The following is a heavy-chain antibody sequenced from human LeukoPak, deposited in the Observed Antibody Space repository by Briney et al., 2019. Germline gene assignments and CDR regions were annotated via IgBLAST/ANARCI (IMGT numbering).Heavy chain of an antibody. CDR2: INHSGST. D-gene: IGHD2-2*02. J-gene: IGHJ6*03. CDR3: ARARIVVVPAAIRNYYYYYMDV. CDR1: GDSISSYY. V-gene: IGHV4-34*01. Sequence: PSETLSLTCTVSGDSISSYYWSWIRQPPGKGLEWIGEINHSGSTNYNPSLKSRVTISVDTSKNQFSLKLSSVTAADTAVYYCARARIVVVPAAIRNYYYYYMDVWGKGTTVTVSS.